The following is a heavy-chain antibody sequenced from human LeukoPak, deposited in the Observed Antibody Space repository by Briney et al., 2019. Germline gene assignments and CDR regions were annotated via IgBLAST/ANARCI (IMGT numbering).Heavy chain of an antibody. J-gene: IGHJ4*02. CDR2: IYSGGSP. CDR1: GFTFCTNY. V-gene: IGHV3-53*01. Sequence: PGGSLRLSCAASGFTFCTNYTSWVRQAPGKGLEWVSVIYSGGSPYYADSVKGRFTISRDNSKNTLYLQMNSLRAEDTAVYYCARDLNYYDSSGYGHWGQGTLVTVSS. CDR3: ARDLNYYDSSGYGH. D-gene: IGHD3-22*01.